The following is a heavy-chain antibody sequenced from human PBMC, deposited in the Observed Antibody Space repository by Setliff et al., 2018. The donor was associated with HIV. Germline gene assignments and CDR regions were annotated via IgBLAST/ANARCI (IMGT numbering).Heavy chain of an antibody. V-gene: IGHV1-2*02. CDR3: ARDVSGFDLFSSYMDV. CDR2: INPDSGGT. D-gene: IGHD3-9*01. J-gene: IGHJ6*03. Sequence: ASVKVSCKASGYSFTGYNLYWVRQAPGQGLEWMGWINPDSGGTKYSRKFEDRVTMSRDTSINTGFMELNSLRSDDTAVYYCARDVSGFDLFSSYMDVWGKGTMVTVSS. CDR1: GYSFTGYN.